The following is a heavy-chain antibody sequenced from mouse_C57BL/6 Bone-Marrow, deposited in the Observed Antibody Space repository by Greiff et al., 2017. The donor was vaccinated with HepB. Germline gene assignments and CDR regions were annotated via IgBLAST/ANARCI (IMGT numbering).Heavy chain of an antibody. CDR3: ARSVNDGYYGGFAY. Sequence: QVQLQQSGAELVKPGASVKISCKASGYAFSSYWMNWVKQRPGKGLEWIGQIYPGDGDTNYNGKFKSKATLTVDTSSSTAYMQLSSLTSEDSAVYYCARSVNDGYYGGFAYWGQGTLVTVSA. D-gene: IGHD2-3*01. V-gene: IGHV1-80*01. CDR1: GYAFSSYW. J-gene: IGHJ3*01. CDR2: IYPGDGDT.